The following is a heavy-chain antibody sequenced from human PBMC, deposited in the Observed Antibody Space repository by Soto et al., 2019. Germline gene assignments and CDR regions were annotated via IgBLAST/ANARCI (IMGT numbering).Heavy chain of an antibody. V-gene: IGHV4-31*03. J-gene: IGHJ6*02. Sequence: QVQLQESGPGLVKPSQTLSLTCTVSGGSISSGGYYWSWIRQHPGKGLEWIGYIYYSGSTYYNPSLKSRXXIXVXKSKNQLSLKLSSVTAADTAVYYCARDTTGSLGMDVWGQGTTVTVSS. D-gene: IGHD3-9*01. CDR3: ARDTTGSLGMDV. CDR2: IYYSGST. CDR1: GGSISSGGYY.